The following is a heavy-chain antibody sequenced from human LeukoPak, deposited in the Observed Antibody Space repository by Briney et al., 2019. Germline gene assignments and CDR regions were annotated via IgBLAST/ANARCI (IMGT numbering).Heavy chain of an antibody. CDR3: AREYRAERYFDY. V-gene: IGHV4-30-4*08. CDR2: IYYSGST. D-gene: IGHD5-18*01. CDR1: GGSISSGDFY. J-gene: IGHJ4*02. Sequence: PSQTLSLTCTVSGGSISSGDFYWSWVRQHPEKGLEWIGYIYYSGSTYYNPSLKSRVTISVGTSKNQFSLKLSSVTAADTAVYYCAREYRAERYFDYWGQGTLVTVSS.